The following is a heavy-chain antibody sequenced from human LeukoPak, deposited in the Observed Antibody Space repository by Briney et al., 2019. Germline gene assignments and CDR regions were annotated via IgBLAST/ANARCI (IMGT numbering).Heavy chain of an antibody. CDR3: ARVHPQAAAGTFDP. CDR1: GGSISSSSYY. D-gene: IGHD6-13*01. V-gene: IGHV4-39*07. CDR2: IYYSGST. J-gene: IGHJ5*02. Sequence: KPSETLSLTCTVSGGSISSSSYYWGWIRQPPGKGLEWIGSIYYSGSTYYNPSLKSRVTISVDTSKNQFSLKLSSVAAPDTAVYYCARVHPQAAAGTFDPWGQGTLVTVSS.